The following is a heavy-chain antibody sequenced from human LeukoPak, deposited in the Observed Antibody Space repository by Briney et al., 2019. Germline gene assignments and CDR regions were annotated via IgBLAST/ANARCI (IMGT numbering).Heavy chain of an antibody. CDR3: ARHLRDPVVGYYSSGWPVDY. V-gene: IGHV4-34*01. D-gene: IGHD6-19*01. J-gene: IGHJ4*02. Sequence: GSLRLSCAASGFTFSSYEMNWVRQPPGKGLEWIGEINHSGSTNYNPSLKSRVTISVDTSKNQFSLKLSSVTAADTAVYYCARHLRDPVVGYYSSGWPVDYWGQGTLVTVSS. CDR2: INHSGST. CDR1: GFTFSSYE.